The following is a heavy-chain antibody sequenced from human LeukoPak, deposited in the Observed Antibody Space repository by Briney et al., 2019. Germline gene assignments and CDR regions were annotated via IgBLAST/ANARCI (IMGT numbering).Heavy chain of an antibody. V-gene: IGHV4-38-2*02. CDR2: INHSGST. CDR1: GYSISSGYY. J-gene: IGHJ4*02. Sequence: SETLSLTCTVSGYSISSGYYWGWIRQPPGKGLEWIGEINHSGSTNYNPSLKSRVTISVDTSKNQFSLKLSSVTAADTAVYYCARSSGWYRKSYDYWGQGTLVTVSS. CDR3: ARSSGWYRKSYDY. D-gene: IGHD6-19*01.